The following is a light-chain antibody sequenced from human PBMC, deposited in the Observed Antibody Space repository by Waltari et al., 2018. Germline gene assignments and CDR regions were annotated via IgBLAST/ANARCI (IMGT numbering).Light chain of an antibody. CDR2: AVA. J-gene: IGKJ1*01. V-gene: IGKV1-12*01. Sequence: QMTQSPSSVSASVGDRVTLTCRAGQDITSTLAWYQQKPGQAPNLLIYAVASMPNGVPSRFSGSGAETDFSLTFSSLQPEDLATHYCQQGSSFPPTFGPGTKVEIK. CDR3: QQGSSFPPT. CDR1: QDITST.